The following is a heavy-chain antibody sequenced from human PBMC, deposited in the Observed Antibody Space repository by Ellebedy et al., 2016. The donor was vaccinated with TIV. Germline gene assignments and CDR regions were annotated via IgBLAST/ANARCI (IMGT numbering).Heavy chain of an antibody. D-gene: IGHD6-6*01. CDR1: GFTFDDYA. CDR2: ISWDSVTI. Sequence: GGSLRLXXAASGFTFDDYAMHWVRQAPGKGLEWVSGISWDSVTIGCADSVKGRFSMSRDNAKNSLYLQMNSLRVEDTALYYCARDLRITARDYYPDYWGQGTLVTVSS. V-gene: IGHV3-9*01. J-gene: IGHJ4*02. CDR3: ARDLRITARDYYPDY.